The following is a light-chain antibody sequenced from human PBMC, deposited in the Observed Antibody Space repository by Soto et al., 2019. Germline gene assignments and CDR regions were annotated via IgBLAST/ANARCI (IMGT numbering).Light chain of an antibody. CDR1: QGISNF. CDR3: QTYNSARWT. Sequence: DIQMTQSPSSLSASIGDRVTISCRASQGISNFLAWYQQKPGEVPKLLIYAASTLQSGVPSRFSGGGSGTDFTLTTSSLQPEDVATYFCQTYNSARWTFAQGTKVEVK. J-gene: IGKJ1*01. V-gene: IGKV1-27*01. CDR2: AAS.